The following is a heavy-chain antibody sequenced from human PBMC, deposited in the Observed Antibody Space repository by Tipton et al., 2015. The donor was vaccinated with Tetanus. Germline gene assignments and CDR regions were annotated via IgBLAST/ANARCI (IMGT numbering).Heavy chain of an antibody. CDR2: IYYSGST. D-gene: IGHD5-18*01. Sequence: TLSLTCTVSGGSISSSSYYWGWIRQPPGKGLEWIGSIYYSGSTYYNPSLKSRVTISVDTSKNQLSLKLSSVTAADTPVYYCARLGSGYSYGYYFDYWGQGTLVTVSS. V-gene: IGHV4-39*01. J-gene: IGHJ4*02. CDR3: ARLGSGYSYGYYFDY. CDR1: GGSISSSSYY.